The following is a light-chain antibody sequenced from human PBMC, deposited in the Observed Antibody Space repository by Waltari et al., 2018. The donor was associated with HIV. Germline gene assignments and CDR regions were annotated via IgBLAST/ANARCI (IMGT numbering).Light chain of an antibody. CDR2: EVN. CDR1: SSDIGLYNL. Sequence: QSALTQPASVSGSLGQSISISCSGRSSDIGLYNLVYWYQVSPGKAPKLIIHEVNKRPSGVSDRFSGSKSGKTASLTISGLQTEDEADYYCCSYAGDSNYVFGTGTKVTVL. J-gene: IGLJ1*01. V-gene: IGLV2-23*02. CDR3: CSYAGDSNYV.